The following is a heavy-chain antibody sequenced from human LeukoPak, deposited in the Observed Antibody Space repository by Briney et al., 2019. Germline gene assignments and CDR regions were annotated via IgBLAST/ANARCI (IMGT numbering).Heavy chain of an antibody. CDR3: ARGPPLFDP. J-gene: IGHJ5*02. Sequence: EWISYISTGGQTIYYADSVEGRFTISRDNAKKSLYLQMNSLRAEDTAVYYCARGPPLFDPWGQGTLVTVSS. CDR2: ISTGGQTI. V-gene: IGHV3-48*01.